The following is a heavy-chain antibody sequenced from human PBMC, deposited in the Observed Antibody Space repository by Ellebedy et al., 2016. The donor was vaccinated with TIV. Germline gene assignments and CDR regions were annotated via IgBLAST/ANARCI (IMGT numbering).Heavy chain of an antibody. D-gene: IGHD6-19*01. CDR1: GGSISPYY. CDR3: ARGQGIGVAGWYDP. J-gene: IGHJ5*02. CDR2: IYYSGNT. Sequence: SETLSLTCTVSGGSISPYYWSWIRQPPGKGLEWIGYIYYSGNTNYNPYLKSRVTMSVDTSRNQLSLRLSSVTAADTAVYFCARGQGIGVAGWYDPWGQGTLVTVSS. V-gene: IGHV4-59*08.